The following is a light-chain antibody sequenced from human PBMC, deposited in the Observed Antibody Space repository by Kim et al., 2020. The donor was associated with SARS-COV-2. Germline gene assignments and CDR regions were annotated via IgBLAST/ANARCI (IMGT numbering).Light chain of an antibody. V-gene: IGLV3-16*01. CDR2: KDS. CDR1: ALPKKY. J-gene: IGLJ2*01. CDR3: LSADSSGTNVV. Sequence: SYELTQPPSVSVSLGQMARITCSGEALPKKYAYWYQQKPGQFPVLVIYKDSERPSGIPERFSGSSSGTIVTLTISGVQAEDEADYYCLSADSSGTNVVFG.